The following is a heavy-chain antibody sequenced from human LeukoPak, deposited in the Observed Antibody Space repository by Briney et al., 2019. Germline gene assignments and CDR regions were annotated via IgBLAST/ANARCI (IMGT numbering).Heavy chain of an antibody. Sequence: PGGSLRLSCAASGFTFSDYLMTWVRQAPGKGLEWVADIEADGSDKYYVDSVKGRFTILRDNAKNSLYLQMNSLRAGDTAVYYCARGALVATSDGAFDIWGQGTMVTVSS. J-gene: IGHJ3*02. CDR1: GFTFSDYL. CDR3: ARGALVATSDGAFDI. CDR2: IEADGSDK. V-gene: IGHV3-7*01. D-gene: IGHD5-12*01.